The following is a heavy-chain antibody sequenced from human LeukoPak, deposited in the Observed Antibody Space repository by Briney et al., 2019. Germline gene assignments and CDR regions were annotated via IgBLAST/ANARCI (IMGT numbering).Heavy chain of an antibody. CDR1: GGSISSYY. CDR3: ARGAYPTHFDS. V-gene: IGHV4-59*01. J-gene: IGHJ4*02. Sequence: NPSETLSLTCTVSGGSISSYYWSWVRQPPGKGLEWIGYIYYSGSTNYNPSPKSRVTIAVDTSKNQFPLKLISMTAADTAVYYCARGAYPTHFDSWGQGTLVTVSS. CDR2: IYYSGST.